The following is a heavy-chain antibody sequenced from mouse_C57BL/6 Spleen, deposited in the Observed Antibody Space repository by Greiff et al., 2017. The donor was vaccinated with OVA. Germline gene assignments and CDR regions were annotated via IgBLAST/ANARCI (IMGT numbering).Heavy chain of an antibody. CDR1: GYTFTDYY. D-gene: IGHD3-2*02. Sequence: VQLQQSGPELVKPGASVKISCTASGYTFTDYYMNWVKQSPGKSLEWIGDINPNNGGTSYNQKFKGKATLTVDKSSSTAYMELRSLTSEDSAVDYCASGGSSGFPWDYGGQGTTLTVSS. CDR2: INPNNGGT. CDR3: ASGGSSGFPWDY. V-gene: IGHV1-26*01. J-gene: IGHJ2*01.